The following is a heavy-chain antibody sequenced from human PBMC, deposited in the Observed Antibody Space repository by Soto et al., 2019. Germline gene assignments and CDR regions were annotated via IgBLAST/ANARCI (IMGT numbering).Heavy chain of an antibody. V-gene: IGHV1-69*12. Sequence: QVQLVQSGAEVKKPGSSVKVSCKASGGTFSSYAISWVRQAPGQGLEWMGGIIPIFGTANYAQKFQGRVTMXAXEXPSTGYMELSSLRSEDTAVYYWASTVSRCYYYGMDVWGQGTTVTVSS. D-gene: IGHD4-4*01. CDR1: GGTFSSYA. CDR3: ASTVSRCYYYGMDV. J-gene: IGHJ6*02. CDR2: IIPIFGTA.